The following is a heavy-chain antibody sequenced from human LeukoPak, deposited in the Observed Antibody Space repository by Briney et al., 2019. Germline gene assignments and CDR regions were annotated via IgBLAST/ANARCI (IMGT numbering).Heavy chain of an antibody. J-gene: IGHJ4*02. CDR3: ARAPASARLDY. CDR1: GFTFSRYW. V-gene: IGHV3-7*01. Sequence: LGGPLRISCAASGFTFSRYWMYWVRQAPGKGLEWVASIKLDGSEQYYVDSVKGRFTISRDNAKSSLYLQMNSLRAEDTAVYYCARAPASARLDYWGQGTLVTVSS. D-gene: IGHD6-6*01. CDR2: IKLDGSEQ.